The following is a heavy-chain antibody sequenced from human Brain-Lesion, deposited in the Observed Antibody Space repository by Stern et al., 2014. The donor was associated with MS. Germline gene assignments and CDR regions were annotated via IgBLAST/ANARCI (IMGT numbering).Heavy chain of an antibody. Sequence: MQLVESGAEVKKPGASVKVSCKVSGYTLTELSMHWVRQAPGKGLEWMGSFAPEDGETIYAQKFQGRVTMTEDTSTDTAYMELSSLRSEDTAVYYCATGDFRQQLVPGPYYFYGMDVWGQGTTVTVSS. CDR1: GYTLTELS. V-gene: IGHV1-24*01. CDR2: FAPEDGET. D-gene: IGHD6-13*01. J-gene: IGHJ6*02. CDR3: ATGDFRQQLVPGPYYFYGMDV.